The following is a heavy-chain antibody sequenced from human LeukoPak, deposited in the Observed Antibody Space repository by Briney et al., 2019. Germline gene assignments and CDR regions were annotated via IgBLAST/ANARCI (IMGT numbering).Heavy chain of an antibody. CDR2: VKQDGTEK. CDR1: GFTFSNYW. Sequence: GGSLRLSCAASGFTFSNYWMNWVRQAPGKGLEWVANVKQDGTEKYYVASVKGRFSISRDDAKNSLYLQMNSLRTEDTAVYYCATRYFDLWGRGTLVTVSS. CDR3: ATRYFDL. V-gene: IGHV3-7*01. J-gene: IGHJ2*01.